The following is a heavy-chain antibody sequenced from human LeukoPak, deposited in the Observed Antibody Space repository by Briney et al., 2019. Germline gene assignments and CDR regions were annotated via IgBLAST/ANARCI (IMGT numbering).Heavy chain of an antibody. D-gene: IGHD3-22*01. CDR3: AKSLKSVVVFSPLDL. CDR1: GFTFHSYA. CDR2: IIRGGRDT. Sequence: GGSLRLSCVASGFTFHSYAMTWLRHPPRKGLQCVSSIIRGGRDTHHADSVKGRFTISRDNSNNTLYLHMNSLTPEDTAIYFYAKSLKSVVVFSPLDLWGQGALFTVSS. J-gene: IGHJ4*02. V-gene: IGHV3-23*01.